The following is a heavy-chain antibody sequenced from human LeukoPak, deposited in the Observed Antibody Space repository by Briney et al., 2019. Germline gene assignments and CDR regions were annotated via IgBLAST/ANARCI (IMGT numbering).Heavy chain of an antibody. CDR2: INPSGGST. Sequence: ASVKVSCKASGYTFTSYYMHWVRQAPGQGLEWMGIINPSGGSTSYAQKFQGRVTMTRDTSTSTVYMELSSLRSEDTAVYYCARVDNSPTPLQWHFDYWGQATLVTVSS. CDR3: ARVDNSPTPLQWHFDY. J-gene: IGHJ4*02. D-gene: IGHD5-24*01. CDR1: GYTFTSYY. V-gene: IGHV1-46*01.